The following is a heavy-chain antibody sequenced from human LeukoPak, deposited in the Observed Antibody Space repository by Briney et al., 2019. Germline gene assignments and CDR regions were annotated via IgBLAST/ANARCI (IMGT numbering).Heavy chain of an antibody. CDR3: ARADDDGSTNYLHP. CDR1: GYTFTAYG. V-gene: IGHV1-18*01. CDR2: INTNSGGT. Sequence: ASVKVSCKASGYTFTAYGISWVRQAPGQGLECMGWINTNSGGTNYAKTFQGRVTMTRDTSISTAYMELTSLTSDDTALYYCARADDDGSTNYLHPWGQGTLVTVSS. J-gene: IGHJ5*02. D-gene: IGHD1-26*01.